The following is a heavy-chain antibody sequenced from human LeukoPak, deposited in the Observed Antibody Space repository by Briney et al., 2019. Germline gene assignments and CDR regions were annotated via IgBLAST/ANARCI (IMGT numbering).Heavy chain of an antibody. CDR1: GGSISSGSYY. Sequence: SETLSLTCTVSGGSISSGSYYWSWIRQPAGKGLEWIGRIYTSGSTNYNPSLKSRVTISVDTSKNQFSLKLSSVTAADTAVYYCARARGSHDAFDIWGQGTMVTVSS. CDR2: IYTSGST. CDR3: ARARGSHDAFDI. V-gene: IGHV4-61*02. J-gene: IGHJ3*02.